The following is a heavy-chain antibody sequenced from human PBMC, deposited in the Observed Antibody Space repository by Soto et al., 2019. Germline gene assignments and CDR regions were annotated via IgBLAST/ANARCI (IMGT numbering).Heavy chain of an antibody. J-gene: IGHJ6*02. Sequence: SETLSLTCTVSGGSINSYYWSWIREPPGKGLEWIGYIYYSGSTNYNPSLKSRVTISVDTSKNQFSLKLSSVTAADTAVYYCARGKGAYSSGPNREIYYYGMDGGGQGTMVTVSS. V-gene: IGHV4-59*01. D-gene: IGHD6-19*01. CDR1: GGSINSYY. CDR3: ARGKGAYSSGPNREIYYYGMDG. CDR2: IYYSGST.